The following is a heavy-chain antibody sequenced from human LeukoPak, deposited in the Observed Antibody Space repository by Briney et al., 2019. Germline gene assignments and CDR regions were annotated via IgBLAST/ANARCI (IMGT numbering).Heavy chain of an antibody. CDR3: ARSFERWLQLGAFDI. Sequence: SETLSLTCTVSGYSISSGYYWGWIRQPPGKGLEWIGSIYHSGSTYYNPSLKSRVTISVDTSKNQFSLKLSSVTAADTAVYYCARSFERWLQLGAFDIWGQGTMVTVSS. D-gene: IGHD5-24*01. CDR2: IYHSGST. V-gene: IGHV4-38-2*02. J-gene: IGHJ3*02. CDR1: GYSISSGYY.